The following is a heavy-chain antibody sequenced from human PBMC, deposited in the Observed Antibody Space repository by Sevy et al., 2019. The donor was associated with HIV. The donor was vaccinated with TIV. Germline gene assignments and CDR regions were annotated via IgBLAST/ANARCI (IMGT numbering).Heavy chain of an antibody. Sequence: GGSLRLSCAASGFTFSSYSMNWVRQAPGKGLEWVSYISSSSTIYYAASVKGRFTISRDNAKNSLYLQMNSLRGEDTAVYYCARGHSSNVGLPRGMDVWGQGTTVTVSS. CDR2: ISSSSTI. CDR3: ARGHSSNVGLPRGMDV. CDR1: GFTFSSYS. V-gene: IGHV3-48*01. D-gene: IGHD2-2*01. J-gene: IGHJ6*02.